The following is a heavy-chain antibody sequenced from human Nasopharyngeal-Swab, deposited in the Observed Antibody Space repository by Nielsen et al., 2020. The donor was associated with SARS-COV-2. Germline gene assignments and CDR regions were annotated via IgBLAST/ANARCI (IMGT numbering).Heavy chain of an antibody. CDR1: GYSISSGYY. V-gene: IGHV4-38-2*01. D-gene: IGHD2-21*01. CDR2: IYHSGST. Sequence: SETLSLTCAVSGYSISSGYYWGWIRQPPGKGLEWIGGIYHSGSTYYNPSLKSRVTISVDTSKNQFSLKLSSVTAADTAVYYCARQVVVETHNFDYWGQGTLVTVSS. CDR3: ARQVVVETHNFDY. J-gene: IGHJ4*02.